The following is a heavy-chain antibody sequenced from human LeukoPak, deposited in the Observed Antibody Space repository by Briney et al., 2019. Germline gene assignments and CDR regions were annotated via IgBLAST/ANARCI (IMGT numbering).Heavy chain of an antibody. V-gene: IGHV4-4*07. Sequence: SETLSLTCTVSGDSLSSNYWSWIRQPAGKGLEWIGRIYTSGYTNYNPSLKSRVAMSLDTSKNQLSLKLSSVTAADTAVYYCARGYYYGSGSPQFDYWGQGTLVTVSS. D-gene: IGHD3-10*01. CDR1: GDSLSSNY. J-gene: IGHJ4*02. CDR2: IYTSGYT. CDR3: ARGYYYGSGSPQFDY.